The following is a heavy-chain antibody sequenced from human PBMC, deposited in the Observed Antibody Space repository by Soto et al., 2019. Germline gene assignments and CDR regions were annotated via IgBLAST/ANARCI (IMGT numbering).Heavy chain of an antibody. CDR3: AAGGIAGANYYYYGMDV. Sequence: ASVKVSCKASGYTFTSYGISWVRQAPGQGLEWMGWIRAYNGNTNYAQKFQERVTITRDMSTSTAYMELSSLRSEDTAVYYCAAGGIAGANYYYYGMDVWGQGTTVTVS. J-gene: IGHJ6*02. D-gene: IGHD6-19*01. CDR1: GYTFTSYG. CDR2: IRAYNGNT. V-gene: IGHV1-18*01.